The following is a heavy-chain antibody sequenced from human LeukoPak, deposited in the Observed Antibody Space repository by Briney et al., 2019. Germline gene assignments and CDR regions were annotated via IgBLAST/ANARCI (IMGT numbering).Heavy chain of an antibody. Sequence: GGSLRLSCVASGFSFNNYAMNWVRQAPGKGLEWVSYISSSGSTIYYADSVKGRFTISRDNAKNSLYLQMNSLRAEDTAVYYCAKWLAFAYRGQGTLVTVSS. CDR1: GFSFNNYA. D-gene: IGHD6-19*01. V-gene: IGHV3-48*03. CDR3: AKWLAFAY. J-gene: IGHJ4*02. CDR2: ISSSGSTI.